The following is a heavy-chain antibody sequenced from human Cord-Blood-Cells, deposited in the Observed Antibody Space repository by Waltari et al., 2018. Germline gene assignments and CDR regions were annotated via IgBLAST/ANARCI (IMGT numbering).Heavy chain of an antibody. J-gene: IGHJ3*02. CDR3: AGDTNWNGLPDAFDI. V-gene: IGHV4-61*01. Sequence: QVQLQESGPGLVKPSETLSLTCTVSGGSVSSGSYYWSWIRQPPGKGLEWIGYIYYSGSTNYNPSLKSRVTISVDTSKNQFSLKLSSVTAAYTAVYYCAGDTNWNGLPDAFDIWGQGTMVTVSS. CDR2: IYYSGST. CDR1: GGSVSSGSYY. D-gene: IGHD1-20*01.